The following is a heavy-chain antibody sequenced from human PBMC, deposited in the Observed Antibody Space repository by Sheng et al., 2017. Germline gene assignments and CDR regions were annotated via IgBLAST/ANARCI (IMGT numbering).Heavy chain of an antibody. V-gene: IGHV1-18*01. D-gene: IGHD6-6*01. Sequence: QDQLVQSGVEVKKPGASVKVSCKASGYTFSNFYISWVRQAPGQGLEWMGWISAYNGETNYAQQFQGRVTMTTDTSTSTAFMELRSLRSDDTALYYCARVYSSSDPXYYYYYMD. CDR3: ARVYSSSDPXYYYYYMD. CDR2: ISAYNGET. CDR1: GYTFSNFY. J-gene: IGHJ6*03.